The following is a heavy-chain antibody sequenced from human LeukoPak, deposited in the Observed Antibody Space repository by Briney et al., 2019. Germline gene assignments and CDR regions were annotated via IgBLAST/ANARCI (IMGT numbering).Heavy chain of an antibody. CDR2: IDPTDSYA. V-gene: IGHV5-10-1*01. D-gene: IGHD2-2*01. Sequence: GESLKISCKGSGYSFPNYWISWVRQMPGKGLEWMGRIDPTDSYATYSPSFQGRVTISIDKSISTAYLQWTSLKASDTAMYYCARTPGAIFFFDHWGQGTLVTASS. CDR1: GYSFPNYW. J-gene: IGHJ4*02. CDR3: ARTPGAIFFFDH.